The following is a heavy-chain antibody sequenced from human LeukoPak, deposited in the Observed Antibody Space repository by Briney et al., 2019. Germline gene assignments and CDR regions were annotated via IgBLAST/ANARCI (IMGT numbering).Heavy chain of an antibody. D-gene: IGHD3-16*01. J-gene: IGHJ6*03. Sequence: SETLSLTCTVSGGSISSYYWSWIRQPPGKGLEYIGYIYYSGSTNYNPSLKSRVTISVDTSKNQFSLKLTSVTAADTAVYYCARETSQKGAHYMDVWGKGTTVTISS. CDR1: GGSISSYY. CDR2: IYYSGST. CDR3: ARETSQKGAHYMDV. V-gene: IGHV4-59*01.